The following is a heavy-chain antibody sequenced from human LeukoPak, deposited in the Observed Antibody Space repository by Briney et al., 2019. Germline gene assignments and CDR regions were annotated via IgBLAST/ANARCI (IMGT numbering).Heavy chain of an antibody. CDR2: INPTGGST. J-gene: IGHJ6*02. V-gene: IGHV1-46*01. CDR1: GYTFPSYF. CDR3: ARDVPATIRIGMDV. D-gene: IGHD2-2*01. Sequence: ASVKVSCKASGYTFPSYFMHWVRQAPGQGLEWMGIINPTGGSTTYAQKFQGRVTMTRDTSTSTVYMELSSLRSDDTAVYYCARDVPATIRIGMDVWGQGTTVTVSS.